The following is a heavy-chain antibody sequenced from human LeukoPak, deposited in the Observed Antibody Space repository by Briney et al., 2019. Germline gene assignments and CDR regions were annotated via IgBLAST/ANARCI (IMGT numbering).Heavy chain of an antibody. V-gene: IGHV3-23*01. D-gene: IGHD6-13*01. Sequence: QAGGSLRLSCAASGFTFSSYAMTWVRQAPGKGLEWVSAISGSGGNTYYADSVKGRFTISRDSSRNTLFLHMNTLRAEDTAVYYCAKDPYSSSWYGHFDYWGQGTLVTVSS. CDR1: GFTFSSYA. CDR2: ISGSGGNT. J-gene: IGHJ4*02. CDR3: AKDPYSSSWYGHFDY.